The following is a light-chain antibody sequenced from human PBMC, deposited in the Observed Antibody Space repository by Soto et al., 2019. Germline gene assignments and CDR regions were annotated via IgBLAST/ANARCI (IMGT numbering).Light chain of an antibody. CDR1: QSVSSSY. Sequence: EIVLTQSPGTLSLSPGERATLSCRASQSVSSSYLAWYQQKPGQAPRLLIYGASSRATGIPDRFSGSGSGTDFTLTISQLEPEDFAVYYCQQYGSSPETFGQGTKVEIK. J-gene: IGKJ1*01. CDR2: GAS. CDR3: QQYGSSPET. V-gene: IGKV3-20*01.